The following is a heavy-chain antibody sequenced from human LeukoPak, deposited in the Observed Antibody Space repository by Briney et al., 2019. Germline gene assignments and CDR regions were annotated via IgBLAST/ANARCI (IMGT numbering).Heavy chain of an antibody. CDR1: GGTFSSYP. CDR3: GRKAGDCGGGSCYSIDY. V-gene: IGHV1-69*05. Sequence: SSVKVSCKASGGTFSSYPISWLRQAPGQGLEWMGGIIPIFGTANYAQKFQGRVTITTDESTSTAYMEVSSLRSEDTAVYYCGRKAGDCGGGSCYSIDYWGQGTLVTVSS. D-gene: IGHD2-15*01. J-gene: IGHJ4*02. CDR2: IIPIFGTA.